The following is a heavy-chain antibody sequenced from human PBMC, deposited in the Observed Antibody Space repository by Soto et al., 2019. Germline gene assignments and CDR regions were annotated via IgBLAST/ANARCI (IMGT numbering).Heavy chain of an antibody. J-gene: IGHJ6*03. D-gene: IGHD4-17*01. CDR1: GGSISSSSYY. CDR2: IYYSGST. Sequence: SETLSLTCTVCGGSISSSSYYWGWIRQPPGKGLEWIGSIYYSGSTYYNPSLKSRVTISVDTSKNQFSLKLSSVTAADTAVYYCARLVSVTFYYYYYMDVWGKGTTVTVSS. V-gene: IGHV4-39*01. CDR3: ARLVSVTFYYYYYMDV.